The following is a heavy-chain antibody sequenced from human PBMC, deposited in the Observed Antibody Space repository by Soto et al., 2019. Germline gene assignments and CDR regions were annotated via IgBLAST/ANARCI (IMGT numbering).Heavy chain of an antibody. CDR3: AHIRVVTYYGSGWFDP. CDR1: GSSLSTSGVG. Sequence: QITLRESGPTLVKPTQTLTLTCAVSGSSLSTSGVGVGWIRQPPGKALEWLALIYWDDDKRYSPSLTNRLTSPRDTSKNQVVLTMTNMDPVDTATYYCAHIRVVTYYGSGWFDPWGQGTLVTVSS. V-gene: IGHV2-5*02. CDR2: IYWDDDK. J-gene: IGHJ5*02. D-gene: IGHD3-10*01.